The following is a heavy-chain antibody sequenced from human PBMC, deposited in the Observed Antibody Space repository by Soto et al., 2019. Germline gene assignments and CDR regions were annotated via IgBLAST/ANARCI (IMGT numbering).Heavy chain of an antibody. Sequence: QVQLVQSGAEVKMPGSSVKVSCKASGGALSSYVISWVRQAPGQGLEWVGGTVPIIVSTYYAQKFQGRVTITADEATGTVYMELSSLRSEDTAVYYCARDRSGITGKSRNIYAMDVWGQGTTVTVS. CDR3: ARDRSGITGKSRNIYAMDV. CDR1: GGALSSYV. J-gene: IGHJ6*02. V-gene: IGHV1-69*01. D-gene: IGHD3-10*01. CDR2: TVPIIVST.